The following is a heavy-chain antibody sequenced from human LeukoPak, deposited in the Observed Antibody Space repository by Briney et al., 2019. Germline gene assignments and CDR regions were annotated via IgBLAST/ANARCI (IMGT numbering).Heavy chain of an antibody. J-gene: IGHJ6*03. D-gene: IGHD3-3*01. CDR2: ISGSGGST. CDR1: GFTFSSYA. Sequence: GGSLRLSCAASGFTFSSYAMSWVRQAPGKGLEWVSAISGSGGSTYYADSVKGRFTISRDNSKNTLYLQMNSLRAEDTALYYCAKGPRGGYDFWSSPYYYYMDVWGKGTTVTVSS. CDR3: AKGPRGGYDFWSSPYYYYMDV. V-gene: IGHV3-23*01.